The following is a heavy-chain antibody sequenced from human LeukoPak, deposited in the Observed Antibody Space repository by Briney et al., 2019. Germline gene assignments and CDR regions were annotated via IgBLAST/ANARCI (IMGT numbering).Heavy chain of an antibody. V-gene: IGHV4-30-2*05. CDR1: GGSISSGGYS. D-gene: IGHD6-13*01. Sequence: SSQTLSLTCAVSGGSISSGGYSWSWIRQPPGKGLEWIGYIYHSGSTYYNPSLKSRVTISVDTSKNQFSLKLSSVTAADTAVYYCARDRAAAARAMYAFDIWGQGTMVTVSS. CDR3: ARDRAAAARAMYAFDI. J-gene: IGHJ3*02. CDR2: IYHSGST.